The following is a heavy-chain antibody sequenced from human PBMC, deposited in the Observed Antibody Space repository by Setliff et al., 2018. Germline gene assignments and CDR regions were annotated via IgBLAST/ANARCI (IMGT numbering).Heavy chain of an antibody. CDR1: GGSISSGSYY. V-gene: IGHV4-61*10. CDR2: IYYSGST. D-gene: IGHD3-16*01. Sequence: PSETLSLTCTVSGGSISSGSYYWSWIRQPAGKGLEWIGYIYYSGSTNYNPSLESRVTISVDMSKNQFSLRLNSATAADTAVYYCARLRGASDYWGQGTLVTSPQ. CDR3: ARLRGASDY. J-gene: IGHJ4*02.